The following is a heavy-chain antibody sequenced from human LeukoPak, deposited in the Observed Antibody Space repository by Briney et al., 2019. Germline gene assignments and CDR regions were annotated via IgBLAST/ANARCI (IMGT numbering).Heavy chain of an antibody. V-gene: IGHV4-34*01. J-gene: IGHJ5*02. CDR3: VRGPYGSGISNWFDP. CDR1: GGSFSGYY. Sequence: SETLSLTCAVYGGSFSGYYWSGIRQPPGKGLEWIGEINHSGSTNYNPSLKSRVTISVDTSKNQFSLKLTSVTAADTAVYYCVRGPYGSGISNWFDPWGQGTQVIVSS. CDR2: INHSGST. D-gene: IGHD3-10*01.